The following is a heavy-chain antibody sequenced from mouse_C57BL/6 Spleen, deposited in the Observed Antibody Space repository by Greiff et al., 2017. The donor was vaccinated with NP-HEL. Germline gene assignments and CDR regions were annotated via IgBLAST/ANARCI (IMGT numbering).Heavy chain of an antibody. CDR1: GYAFTNYL. V-gene: IGHV1-54*01. J-gene: IGHJ3*01. CDR3: ARFPDGYYWFAD. D-gene: IGHD2-3*01. CDR2: INPGSGGT. Sequence: VQLQQSGAELVRPGTSVKVSCKASGYAFTNYLIEWIKQRPGQGLEWIGVINPGSGGTNYNEKFKGKATLTADKSSSTAYMQLSSLTSEDSAVYFCARFPDGYYWFADWGQGTLVTVAA.